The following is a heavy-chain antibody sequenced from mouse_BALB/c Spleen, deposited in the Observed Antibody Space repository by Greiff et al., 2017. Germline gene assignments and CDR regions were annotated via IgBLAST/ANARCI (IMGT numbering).Heavy chain of an antibody. D-gene: IGHD2-1*01. J-gene: IGHJ2*01. CDR2: ILPGSGST. CDR3: ARIGYGNYGSYFDY. CDR1: GYTFSSYW. V-gene: IGHV1-9*01. Sequence: VQLQQSGAELMKPGASVKISCKATGYTFSSYWIEWVKQRPGHGLKWIGEILPGSGSTNYNEKFKGKATFTADTSSNTAYMQLSSLTSEDSAVYYCARIGYGNYGSYFDYWGQGTTLTVSS.